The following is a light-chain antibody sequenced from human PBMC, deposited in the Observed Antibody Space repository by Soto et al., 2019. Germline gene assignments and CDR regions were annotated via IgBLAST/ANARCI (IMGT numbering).Light chain of an antibody. CDR3: QYYNNWLAT. J-gene: IGKJ4*01. CDR2: AAS. V-gene: IGKV3-15*01. CDR1: QTISNT. Sequence: VMTQSPATLSLFPGDKVSISWKAKQTISNTLAWYQQKPGQAPRLLIYAASTRATGVSARFSGSGSGTDFTLTISSLKSEDFTIYYCQYYNNWLATFGGGTKVDIK.